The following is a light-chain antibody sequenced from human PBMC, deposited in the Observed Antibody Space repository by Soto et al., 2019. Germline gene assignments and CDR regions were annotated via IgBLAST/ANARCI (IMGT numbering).Light chain of an antibody. CDR2: SND. Sequence: SVLTQPPSASGTPGQRVTISCSGASSNIGGNSVNWYRQLPGTPPTLLIYSNDRRPSGVPDRLSASKSGTSASLAISGLQSEDEADYYCAAWDDTLNGVVFGGGTKLTVL. CDR3: AAWDDTLNGVV. J-gene: IGLJ2*01. CDR1: SSNIGGNS. V-gene: IGLV1-44*01.